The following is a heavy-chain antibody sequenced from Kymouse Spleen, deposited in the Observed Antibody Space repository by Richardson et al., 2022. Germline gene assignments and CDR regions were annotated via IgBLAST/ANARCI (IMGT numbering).Heavy chain of an antibody. CDR3: ARGVPAAKGSNYVNWFDP. CDR1: GGSFSGYY. Sequence: QVQLQQWGAGLLKPSETLSLTCAVYGGSFSGYYWSWIRQPPGKGLEWIGEINHSGSTNYNPSLKSRVTISVDTSKNQFSLKLSSVTAADTAVYYCARGVPAAKGSNYVNWFDPWGQGTLVTVSS. V-gene: IGHV4-34*01. J-gene: IGHJ5*02. CDR2: INHSGST. D-gene: IGHD2-2*02.